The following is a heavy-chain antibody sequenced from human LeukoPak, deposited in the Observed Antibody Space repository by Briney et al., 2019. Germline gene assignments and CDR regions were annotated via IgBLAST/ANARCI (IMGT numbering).Heavy chain of an antibody. J-gene: IGHJ4*02. CDR3: ANSIVGATTVDY. CDR1: GYTFTSYG. Sequence: ASVKVSCKASGYTFTSYGISWVRQAPGQGLEWMGRIIPILGIANYAQKFQGRVTITADKSTSTAYMELSSLRSEDTAVYYCANSIVGATTVDYWGQGTLVTVSS. V-gene: IGHV1-69*04. CDR2: IIPILGIA. D-gene: IGHD1-26*01.